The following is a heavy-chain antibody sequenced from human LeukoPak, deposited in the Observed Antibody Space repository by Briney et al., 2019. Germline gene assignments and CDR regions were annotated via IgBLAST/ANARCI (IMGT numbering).Heavy chain of an antibody. CDR3: ARDGTFGSGGYSLPFDY. CDR1: GFTFTNYA. Sequence: PGRSLRLSCAASGFTFTNYAMHWVRQAPGKGLEWAAVISYDGSDKYYADSVKGRFTISRDNSKNTLYLQMNSLRAEDTAVYYCARDGTFGSGGYSLPFDYWGQGTLVTVSS. D-gene: IGHD3-10*01. CDR2: ISYDGSDK. J-gene: IGHJ4*02. V-gene: IGHV3-30*04.